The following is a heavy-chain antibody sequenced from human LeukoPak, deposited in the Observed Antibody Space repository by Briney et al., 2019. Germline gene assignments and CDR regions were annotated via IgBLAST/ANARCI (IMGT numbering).Heavy chain of an antibody. CDR2: INPNSGGT. D-gene: IGHD6-19*01. CDR3: ARESQGGSSGWTYDAFDI. Sequence: ASVKVSCKASGYIFTGYYMHWVRQAPGQGLEWMGWINPNSGGTNYAQKFQGRVTMTRDTSISTAYMELSRLRSDDTAVYYCARESQGGSSGWTYDAFDIWGQGTMVTVSS. CDR1: GYIFTGYY. J-gene: IGHJ3*02. V-gene: IGHV1-2*02.